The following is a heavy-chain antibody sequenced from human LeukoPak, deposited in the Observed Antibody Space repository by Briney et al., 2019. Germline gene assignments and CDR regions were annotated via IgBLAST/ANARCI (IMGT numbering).Heavy chain of an antibody. D-gene: IGHD3-22*01. CDR2: ISYDGSNK. Sequence: GGSLRLSCAASGFTFSSYGMHWVRQAPGKGLEWVAVISYDGSNKYYADSVKGRFTISRDNSKNTLYLQMNSLRAEDTAVYYCAKAHGEYYDSSGYYWDYFDYWGQGTLVTVSS. CDR1: GFTFSSYG. V-gene: IGHV3-30*18. J-gene: IGHJ4*02. CDR3: AKAHGEYYDSSGYYWDYFDY.